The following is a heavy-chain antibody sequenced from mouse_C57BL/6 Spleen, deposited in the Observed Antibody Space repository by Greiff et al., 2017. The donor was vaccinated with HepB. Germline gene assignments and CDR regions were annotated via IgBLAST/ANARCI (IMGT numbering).Heavy chain of an antibody. V-gene: IGHV1-52*01. J-gene: IGHJ4*01. CDR1: GYTFTSYW. Sequence: QVQLQQPGAELVRPGSSVKLSCKASGYTFTSYWMHWVKQRPIQGLEWIGNIDPSDSETHYNQKFKDKATLTVDKSSSTAYMQLSSLTSEDSAVYYCAGGDSSGYYAMDYWGQGTSVTVSS. D-gene: IGHD3-2*02. CDR3: AGGDSSGYYAMDY. CDR2: IDPSDSET.